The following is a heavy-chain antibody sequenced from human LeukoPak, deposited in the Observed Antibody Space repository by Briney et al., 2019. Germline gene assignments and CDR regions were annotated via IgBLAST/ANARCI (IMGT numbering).Heavy chain of an antibody. CDR1: GYTFTSCG. Sequence: ASVKVSCKASGYTFTSCGISWVRQAPGQGLEWMGWISAYNGNTNYAQKLQGRVTMTTDTSTSTAYMELRSLRSDDTAVYYCARDRDDSSGYYYGGNLVSSDWGQGTLVTVSS. J-gene: IGHJ4*02. CDR3: ARDRDDSSGYYYGGNLVSSD. V-gene: IGHV1-18*01. D-gene: IGHD3-22*01. CDR2: ISAYNGNT.